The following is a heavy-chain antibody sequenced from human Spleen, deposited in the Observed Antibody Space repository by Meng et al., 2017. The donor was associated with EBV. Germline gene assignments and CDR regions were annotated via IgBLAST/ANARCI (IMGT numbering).Heavy chain of an antibody. CDR1: GFTFTDYT. J-gene: IGHJ4*02. Sequence: EVRLVESGGGLVKPGGSLRLSCAASGFTFTDYTMNWVRQAPGKGLEWVSSIRSRSNYIYYGDSVKGRFTISRDNAKNSLYLQMNSLRAEDTAVYYCAKDEAIGYWGQGILVTVSS. CDR3: AKDEAIGY. CDR2: IRSRSNYI. V-gene: IGHV3-21*02.